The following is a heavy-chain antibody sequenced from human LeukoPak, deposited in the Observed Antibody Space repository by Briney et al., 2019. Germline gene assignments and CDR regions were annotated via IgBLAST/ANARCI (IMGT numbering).Heavy chain of an antibody. CDR3: AREYYYGSGSYYNVPYYFDY. CDR1: GGSISSSSYY. Sequence: NPSETLSLTCTVSGGSISSSSYYWGWIRQPPGTGLEWIGSIYYSGSTYYNPSLKSRVTISVDTSKNQFSLKLSSVTAADTAVYYCAREYYYGSGSYYNVPYYFDYWGQGTLVTVSS. V-gene: IGHV4-39*07. D-gene: IGHD3-10*01. J-gene: IGHJ4*02. CDR2: IYYSGST.